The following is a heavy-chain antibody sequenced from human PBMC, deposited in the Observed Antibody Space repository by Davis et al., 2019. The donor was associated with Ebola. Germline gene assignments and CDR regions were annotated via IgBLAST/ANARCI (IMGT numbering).Heavy chain of an antibody. V-gene: IGHV4-59*01. D-gene: IGHD3-22*01. CDR2: IYYSGST. Sequence: GSLRLSCTVSGGSISSYYWSWIRQPPGKGLEWIGYIYYSGSTNYNPSLKSRVTISVDTSKNQFSLKLSSVTAADTAVYYCARGSYDSSGYYYGVVEVFDIWGQGTMVTVSS. CDR3: ARGSYDSSGYYYGVVEVFDI. J-gene: IGHJ3*02. CDR1: GGSISSYY.